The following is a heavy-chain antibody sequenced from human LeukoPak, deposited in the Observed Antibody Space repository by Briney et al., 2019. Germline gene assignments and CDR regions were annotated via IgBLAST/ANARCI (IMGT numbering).Heavy chain of an antibody. CDR2: IKEDGSAK. J-gene: IGHJ4*02. V-gene: IGHV3-7*01. Sequence: GGSLRLSCVASGFTFSRSWTSWVRQAPGKGLEWLANIKEDGSAKYYVDSVRGRFTISRDNAENSLYLQMNSLRAEDTATYYCATSAAAPGNYWGQGTLVTVSS. D-gene: IGHD6-25*01. CDR3: ATSAAAPGNY. CDR1: GFTFSRSW.